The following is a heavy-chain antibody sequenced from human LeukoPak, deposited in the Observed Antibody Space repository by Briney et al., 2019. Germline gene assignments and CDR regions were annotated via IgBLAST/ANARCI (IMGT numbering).Heavy chain of an antibody. Sequence: SEALSLTCTVSGYSISSGYYWGWIRQPPGKGLEWIGSIYHSGSTYYNPSLKSRVTISVDTSKNQFSLKPSSVTAADTAVYYCARERESGIAVAGTHYMDAWGKGTTVTVSS. V-gene: IGHV4-38-2*02. J-gene: IGHJ6*03. D-gene: IGHD6-19*01. CDR3: ARERESGIAVAGTHYMDA. CDR1: GYSISSGYY. CDR2: IYHSGST.